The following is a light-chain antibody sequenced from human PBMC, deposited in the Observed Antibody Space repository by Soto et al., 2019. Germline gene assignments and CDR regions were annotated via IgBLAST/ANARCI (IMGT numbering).Light chain of an antibody. CDR2: DVS. Sequence: DLQMTQSPSTLSASLGDSVTIXXRASQSISTCLAWYQQKPGRAPRVLIYDVSNLESGVPSRFSGSGSGTEFTLTITSLQAEDFGIYYCQQYDNSRTFGQGTKVDIK. CDR1: QSISTC. CDR3: QQYDNSRT. J-gene: IGKJ1*01. V-gene: IGKV1-5*01.